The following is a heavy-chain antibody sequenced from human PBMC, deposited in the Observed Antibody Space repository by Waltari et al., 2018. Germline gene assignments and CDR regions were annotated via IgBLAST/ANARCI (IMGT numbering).Heavy chain of an antibody. Sequence: QVLLQESGPGLVKPSQTLSLTCTVSGGSISSGSYYWSWIRQPAGKGLEWIGYIYTSGSTNYNPSLKSRVTISVDTSKNQFSLKLSSVTAADTAVYYCARDHPKDDILTGYYSFDPWGQGTLVTVSS. J-gene: IGHJ5*02. CDR3: ARDHPKDDILTGYYSFDP. D-gene: IGHD3-9*01. CDR2: IYTSGST. CDR1: GGSISSGSYY. V-gene: IGHV4-61*09.